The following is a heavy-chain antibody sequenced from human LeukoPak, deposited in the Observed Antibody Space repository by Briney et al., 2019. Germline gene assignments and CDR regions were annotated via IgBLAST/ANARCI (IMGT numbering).Heavy chain of an antibody. CDR1: GLGLSTAGVG. V-gene: IGHV2-5*01. CDR3: AHSSWSSAFDY. J-gene: IGHJ4*02. D-gene: IGHD6-13*01. CDR2: TYCHDDK. Sequence: VSGPTLLNPPQTLTLTSTLSGLGLSTAGVGVGWVREPAATALEGLPLTYCHDDKHNSPFLNSRLTITNHTSKNQAVLTMTNMAPEDTATYCCAHSSWSSAFDYWGQGTMVTVSS.